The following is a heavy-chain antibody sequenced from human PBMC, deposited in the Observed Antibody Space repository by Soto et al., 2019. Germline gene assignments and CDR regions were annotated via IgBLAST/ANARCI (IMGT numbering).Heavy chain of an antibody. CDR3: ARGDQELDY. J-gene: IGHJ4*02. Sequence: XGTLSLTCTVSGDSINTYTWTWIRQPPGKGLEWIGYIFSSGSTNCNPSLQSRLTMSVDTSKNLFSLKLNSVTAADTAVYYCARGDQELDYWGQGTLVTVSS. CDR2: IFSSGST. V-gene: IGHV4-59*01. D-gene: IGHD1-26*01. CDR1: GDSINTYT.